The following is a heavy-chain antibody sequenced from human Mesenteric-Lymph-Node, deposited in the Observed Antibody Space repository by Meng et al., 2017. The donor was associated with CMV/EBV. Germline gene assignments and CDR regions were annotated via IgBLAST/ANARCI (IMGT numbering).Heavy chain of an antibody. J-gene: IGHJ5*02. CDR1: GFTFSNYG. Sequence: CRGSGFTFSNYGIHWVRQAPGEGLGWVAFTRYDGSGKKYGGSVKGRFTIFRDNTKDRVDLEMDSLRPEDTGVYYCAKTRTTNGPSDPWGQGSLVTVSS. CDR3: AKTRTTNGPSDP. CDR2: TRYDGSGK. V-gene: IGHV3-30*02. D-gene: IGHD1-7*01.